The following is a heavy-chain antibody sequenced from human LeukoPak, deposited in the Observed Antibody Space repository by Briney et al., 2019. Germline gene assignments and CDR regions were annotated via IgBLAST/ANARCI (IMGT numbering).Heavy chain of an antibody. CDR1: GFTFTSYA. V-gene: IGHV3-30*04. D-gene: IGHD6-13*01. CDR3: ARDQHAAAGRGTLYYLDY. J-gene: IGHJ4*02. Sequence: GRSLRLSCVATGFTFTSYAMHWVRQAPGKGLEWVAVISYDGTNKYYGDPVKGRFTISRDNSKNTLYLQMNSLRAEDTAVYYCARDQHAAAGRGTLYYLDYWGQGTLVTVSS. CDR2: ISYDGTNK.